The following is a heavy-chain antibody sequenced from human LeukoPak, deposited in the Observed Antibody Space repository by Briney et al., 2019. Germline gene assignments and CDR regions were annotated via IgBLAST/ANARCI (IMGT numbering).Heavy chain of an antibody. CDR1: GYTFTGYY. CDR3: ARSIAVAGMSDVSQNDY. D-gene: IGHD6-19*01. Sequence: ASVKVSCKASGYTFTGYYMHWVRQAPGQGLEWMGWINPNSGGTNYAQKFQGRVTMTRDTSISTAYMELSRLRSDDTAVYYCARSIAVAGMSDVSQNDYWGQGTLVTVSS. CDR2: INPNSGGT. V-gene: IGHV1-2*02. J-gene: IGHJ4*02.